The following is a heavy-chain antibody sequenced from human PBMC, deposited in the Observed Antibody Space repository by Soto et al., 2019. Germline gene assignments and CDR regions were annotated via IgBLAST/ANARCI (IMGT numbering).Heavy chain of an antibody. CDR1: GGTFSFDS. V-gene: IGHV1-69*06. CDR3: ARGALYASGSFGP. D-gene: IGHD3-10*01. J-gene: IGHJ5*02. Sequence: QVQLVQSGAEVQKPGSSVKVSCKASGGTFSFDSITWVRQAPGQGLEWMGGIIPMSDTTKYAQKFQDRVTINEDKSTTTAYMELRSLRFDDTDMYFCARGALYASGSFGPWGQGTLVTVSS. CDR2: IIPMSDTT.